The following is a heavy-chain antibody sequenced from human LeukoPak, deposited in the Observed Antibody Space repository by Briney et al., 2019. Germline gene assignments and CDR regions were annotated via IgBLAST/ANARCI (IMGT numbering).Heavy chain of an antibody. J-gene: IGHJ5*02. D-gene: IGHD3-10*01. CDR2: IIPILGIA. V-gene: IGHV1-69*04. CDR3: ARGRSGFRELFNWFDP. CDR1: GGTFSRYA. Sequence: SVKVSCKASGGTFSRYAISWVRQAPGQGLEWMGRIIPILGIANYAQKFQGRVTITADKSTSTAYMELSSLRSEDAAVYYCARGRSGFRELFNWFDPWGQGTLVTVSS.